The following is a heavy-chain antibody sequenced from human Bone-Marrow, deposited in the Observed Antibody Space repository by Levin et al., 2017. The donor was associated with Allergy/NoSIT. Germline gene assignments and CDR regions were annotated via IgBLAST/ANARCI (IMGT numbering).Heavy chain of an antibody. CDR1: GFNFKTYA. J-gene: IGHJ4*02. D-gene: IGHD3-10*01. CDR2: ISFDGTNK. V-gene: IGHV3-30-3*01. CDR3: ARDAALDTDGSSFDY. Sequence: LTGGSLRLSCAASGFNFKTYAMHWVRQAPGKGLEWLAVISFDGTNKYSADSVKGRFTVSRDNSNNTLHLEMNGLRAADTAVYYCARDAALDTDGSSFDYWGQGTLVTVSS.